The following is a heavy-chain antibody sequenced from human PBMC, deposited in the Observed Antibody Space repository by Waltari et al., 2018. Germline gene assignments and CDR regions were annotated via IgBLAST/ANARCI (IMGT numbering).Heavy chain of an antibody. Sequence: KKPGSSVKVSCKASGGTFSSYAISWVRQAPGQGLEWMGGIIPIFGTANYAQKFQGRVTITTDESTSTAYMELSSLRSEDTAVYYCARALDYYDSSGYYWAIKEDDAFDIWGQGTMVTVSS. CDR1: GGTFSSYA. D-gene: IGHD3-22*01. J-gene: IGHJ3*02. CDR2: IIPIFGTA. CDR3: ARALDYYDSSGYYWAIKEDDAFDI. V-gene: IGHV1-69*05.